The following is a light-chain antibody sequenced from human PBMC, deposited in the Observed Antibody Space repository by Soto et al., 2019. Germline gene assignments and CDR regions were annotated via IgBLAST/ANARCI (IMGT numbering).Light chain of an antibody. CDR1: QYIGNN. CDR2: GAS. Sequence: EVVMTQSPATLSVSPGDGATLSCRASQYIGNNLAWYQQKPGQAPRLLIHGASTRATGVPARFSGSGSGTEFTLTISSLQSEDFVVYYCQQYNNWPPWTFGQGTKLEIK. CDR3: QQYNNWPPWT. V-gene: IGKV3-15*01. J-gene: IGKJ1*01.